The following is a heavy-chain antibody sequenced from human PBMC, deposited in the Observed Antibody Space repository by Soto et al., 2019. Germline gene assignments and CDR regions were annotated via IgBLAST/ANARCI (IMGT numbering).Heavy chain of an antibody. CDR1: GGSISSSGYY. D-gene: IGHD6-13*01. J-gene: IGHJ6*02. CDR3: ARGTPSSPTPPWYYYGMDV. V-gene: IGHV4-39*01. CDR2: ISYSGST. Sequence: QLQLQESGPGLVKPWETLSLTCTVSGGSISSSGYYWGWIRQPPEKGLEWIAYISYSGSTYYSPSLKSRVTISVDTSKNQFSLKLSSVTAADTAVYFCARGTPSSPTPPWYYYGMDVWGQGTTVTVSS.